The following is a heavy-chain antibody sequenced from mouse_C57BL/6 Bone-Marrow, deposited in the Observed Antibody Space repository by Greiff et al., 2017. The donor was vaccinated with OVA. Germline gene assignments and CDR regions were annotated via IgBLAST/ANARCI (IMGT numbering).Heavy chain of an antibody. V-gene: IGHV14-4*01. Sequence: VKLQQSGAELVRPGASVKFSCTASGFNIKDAYMHWVKQRPEQGLEWIGWIDPENGDTEYDSKFKGKATLTADTSSNTAYLQLSSLTSEDTVVYYCTAYYKGWFAYWGQGTLVTVSA. J-gene: IGHJ3*01. D-gene: IGHD2-12*01. CDR1: GFNIKDAY. CDR2: IDPENGDT. CDR3: TAYYKGWFAY.